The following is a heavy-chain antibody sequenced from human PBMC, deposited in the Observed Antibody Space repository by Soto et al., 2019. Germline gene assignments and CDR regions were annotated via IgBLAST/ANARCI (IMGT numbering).Heavy chain of an antibody. Sequence: ASVKVSCKASGYTFTSYFMHWVRQAPGQGLEWMGIINPNGGNTKYAQKFQGRVAMTRDTSTSTVYMELSSLRSEDTAVYYCARREYSGYLADYWGQGTQVTVSS. V-gene: IGHV1-46*03. D-gene: IGHD5-12*01. J-gene: IGHJ4*02. CDR2: INPNGGNT. CDR1: GYTFTSYF. CDR3: ARREYSGYLADY.